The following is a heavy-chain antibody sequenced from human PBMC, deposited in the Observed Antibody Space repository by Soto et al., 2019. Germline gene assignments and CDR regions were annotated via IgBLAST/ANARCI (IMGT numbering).Heavy chain of an antibody. CDR2: INAGNGNT. V-gene: IGHV1-3*01. Sequence: GASVKVSCKASGYTFTSYAMYWVRQAPGQRLEWMGWINAGNGNTKYSQKFQGRVTITRDTSATTAYMELGSLRSEDTAVYYCARDMGFGLSDYWGQGTLVTVSS. CDR1: GYTFTSYA. D-gene: IGHD3-10*01. J-gene: IGHJ4*02. CDR3: ARDMGFGLSDY.